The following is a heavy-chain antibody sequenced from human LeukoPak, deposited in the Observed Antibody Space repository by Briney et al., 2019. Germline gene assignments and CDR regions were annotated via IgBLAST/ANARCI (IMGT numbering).Heavy chain of an antibody. CDR1: GYTLTELS. CDR2: FDPEDGET. Sequence: ASVKVSCKVSGYTLTELSMHWVRQAPGKGLEWMGGFDPEDGETIYAQKFQGRVTMTEDTSTDTAYMELSSLRSEDTAVYYCATDLPYYDILTGLVNWGQGTLVTVSS. CDR3: ATDLPYYDILTGLVN. J-gene: IGHJ4*02. D-gene: IGHD3-9*01. V-gene: IGHV1-24*01.